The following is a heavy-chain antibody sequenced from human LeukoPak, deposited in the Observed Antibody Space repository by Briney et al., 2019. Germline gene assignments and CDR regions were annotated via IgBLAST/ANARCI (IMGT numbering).Heavy chain of an antibody. D-gene: IGHD3-10*01. CDR3: ARDDGYYYGSGSYFDY. V-gene: IGHV1-18*01. J-gene: IGHJ4*02. Sequence: ASVKVSCKASGYTFTSYGICWVRQAPGQGLEWMGWISAYNGNTNYAQKLQGRVTMTTDTSTSTAYMELRSLRSDDTAVYYCARDDGYYYGSGSYFDYWGQGTLVTVSS. CDR1: GYTFTSYG. CDR2: ISAYNGNT.